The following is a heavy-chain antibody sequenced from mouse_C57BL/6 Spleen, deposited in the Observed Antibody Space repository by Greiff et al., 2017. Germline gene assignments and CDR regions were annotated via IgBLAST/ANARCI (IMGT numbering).Heavy chain of an antibody. D-gene: IGHD1-1*01. J-gene: IGHJ2*01. CDR1: GFTFSSYG. V-gene: IGHV5-6*01. CDR2: ISSGGSYT. CDR3: ARHGVTTVVAAYYFGD. Sequence: EVKVVESGGDLVKPGGSLKLSCAASGFTFSSYGMSWVRQTPDKRLEWVATISSGGSYTYYPDSVKGRFTISRDNAKNTLYLQMSSLKSEDTAMYYCARHGVTTVVAAYYFGDWGKGTTLTVSS.